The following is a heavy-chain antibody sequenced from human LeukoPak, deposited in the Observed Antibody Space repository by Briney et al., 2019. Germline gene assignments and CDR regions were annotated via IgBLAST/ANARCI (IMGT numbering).Heavy chain of an antibody. Sequence: GGSLRLSCAASGFTFSTYNMNWVRQAPGKGLEWVSHIDSGSFGGTIYYADSVKGRFTISRDNTKNSLYLQMNSLRAEDTAMYYCARPRIAAAMWYAFDLWGQGTMVTVSS. D-gene: IGHD6-13*01. CDR3: ARPRIAAAMWYAFDL. CDR1: GFTFSTYN. CDR2: IDSGSFGGTI. J-gene: IGHJ3*01. V-gene: IGHV3-48*04.